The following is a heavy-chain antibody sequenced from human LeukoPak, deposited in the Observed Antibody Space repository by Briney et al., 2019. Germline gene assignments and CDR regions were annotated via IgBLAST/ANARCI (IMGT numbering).Heavy chain of an antibody. CDR3: ARDLRGGGPYYYYGMDV. CDR1: GFTFSSYG. D-gene: IGHD2-15*01. Sequence: GGSLRLSCAASGFTFSSYGMHWVRQAPGKGLEWVAFIRYDGSNKYYADSVKGRFTISRDNSKNTLYLQMNSLRAEDTAVYYCARDLRGGGPYYYYGMDVWGQGTTVTVSS. CDR2: IRYDGSNK. J-gene: IGHJ6*02. V-gene: IGHV3-30*02.